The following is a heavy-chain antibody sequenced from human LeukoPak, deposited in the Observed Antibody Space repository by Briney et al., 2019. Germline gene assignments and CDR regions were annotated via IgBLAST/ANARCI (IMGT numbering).Heavy chain of an antibody. CDR1: GYTFTDYY. Sequence: GASVKVSCKTSGYTFTDYYIHWVRQAPGQGREGMGWINPKSGETNSAQKFQGRLTMTGDTPISTAYMELNRVPPDDTAVYYCARDRDYSNTQRGFDYWGQGTLVTVSS. CDR3: ARDRDYSNTQRGFDY. J-gene: IGHJ4*02. CDR2: INPKSGET. V-gene: IGHV1-2*02. D-gene: IGHD4-11*01.